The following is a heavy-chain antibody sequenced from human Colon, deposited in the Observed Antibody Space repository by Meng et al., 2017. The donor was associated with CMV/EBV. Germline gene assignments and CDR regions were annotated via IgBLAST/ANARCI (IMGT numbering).Heavy chain of an antibody. CDR2: IASHKSQI. J-gene: IGHJ4*02. Sequence: GESLKISCAASGFTFSSYSMIWVRQAPGKGLEWVSSIASHKSQIYYADSVKGRFTISRDDAQNSLHLQMNSLRAEDSAVYYCARVEGSVTSPLDYWGQGTLVTVSS. CDR3: ARVEGSVTSPLDY. D-gene: IGHD4-17*01. CDR1: GFTFSSYS. V-gene: IGHV3-21*01.